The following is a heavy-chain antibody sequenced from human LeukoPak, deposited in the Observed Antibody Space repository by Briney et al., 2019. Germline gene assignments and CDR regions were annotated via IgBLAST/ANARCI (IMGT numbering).Heavy chain of an antibody. CDR3: ARGRYDSSGTVDY. V-gene: IGHV4-34*01. CDR1: GGSFSGYY. CDR2: INHSGST. J-gene: IGHJ4*02. D-gene: IGHD3-22*01. Sequence: SETLSLTCAVYGGSFSGYYWSWIRQPPGKGLEWIGEINHSGSTNYNPSLKSRVTISVDTSKNQFSLKLSSVTAADTAVYYCARGRYDSSGTVDYWGQGTLVTVSS.